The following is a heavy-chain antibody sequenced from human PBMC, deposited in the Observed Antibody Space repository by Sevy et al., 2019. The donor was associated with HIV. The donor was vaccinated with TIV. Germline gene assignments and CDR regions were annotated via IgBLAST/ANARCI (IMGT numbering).Heavy chain of an antibody. CDR1: GFDVSNNY. CDR3: ARDHGGVQDWYFDL. D-gene: IGHD2-8*02. V-gene: IGHV3-53*01. Sequence: GGSRRLSCAASGFDVSNNYMSWVRQAPGKGLEWVSVIYTGGSTYYADSVTGRFTMSRDTSKNTVYLQMDSLSAEDTAVYYCARDHGGVQDWYFDLWGRGTLVTVSS. J-gene: IGHJ2*01. CDR2: IYTGGST.